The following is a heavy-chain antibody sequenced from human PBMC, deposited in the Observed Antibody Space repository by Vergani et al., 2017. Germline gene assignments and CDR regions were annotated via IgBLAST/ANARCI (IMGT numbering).Heavy chain of an antibody. CDR3: ARGNYYDSSGASRLFDY. Sequence: EVQLVESGGGLVQPGGSLRLSCAASGFTFSSYEMNWVRQAPGKGLEWVSYISSSGSTIYYADSVKGRFTISRDNAKNSVYLQMNSLRAEDTAVYYCARGNYYDSSGASRLFDYWGQGTLVTVSS. J-gene: IGHJ4*02. V-gene: IGHV3-48*03. CDR1: GFTFSSYE. CDR2: ISSSGSTI. D-gene: IGHD3-22*01.